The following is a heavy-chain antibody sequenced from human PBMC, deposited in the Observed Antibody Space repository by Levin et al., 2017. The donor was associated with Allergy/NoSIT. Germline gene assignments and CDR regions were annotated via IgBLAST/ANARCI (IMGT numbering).Heavy chain of an antibody. CDR1: GYTFTSYS. V-gene: IGHV1-46*01. D-gene: IGHD6-13*01. J-gene: IGHJ5*02. CDR3: AREFKPGIAAEPWGGFDP. CDR2: INPSGGST. Sequence: GESLKISCKASGYTFTSYSMHWVRQAPGQGLEWMGIINPSGGSTSYAQKFQGRVTMTRDTSTSTVYMELSSLRSEDTAVYYCAREFKPGIAAEPWGGFDPWGQGTLVTVSS.